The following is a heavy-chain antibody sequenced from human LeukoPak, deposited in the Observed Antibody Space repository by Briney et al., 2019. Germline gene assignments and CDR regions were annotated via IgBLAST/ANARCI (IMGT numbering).Heavy chain of an antibody. CDR2: ISWNSGSI. J-gene: IGHJ3*02. CDR3: AKRGPDAFDI. CDR1: GFTVSSNY. V-gene: IGHV3-9*01. Sequence: PGGSLRLSCAASGFTVSSNYMSWVRQAPGKGLEWVSGISWNSGSIGYADSVKGRFTISRDNAKNSLYLQMNSLRAEDTALYYCAKRGPDAFDIWGQGTMVTVSS.